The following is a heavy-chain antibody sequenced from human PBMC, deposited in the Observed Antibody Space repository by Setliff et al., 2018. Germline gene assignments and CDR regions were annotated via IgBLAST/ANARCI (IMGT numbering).Heavy chain of an antibody. V-gene: IGHV4-4*02. CDR3: ARLESLGDLSLYGLWFDP. D-gene: IGHD3-16*02. Sequence: LSLTCAVSGSSITSSNWWSWVRQPPGKGLEWIGQIFHSGSTHYNPSLKSRLTISVDQSKNQFSLKLKSVTAADTAVYYCARLESLGDLSLYGLWFDPWGQGTLVTVSS. CDR1: GSSITSSNW. J-gene: IGHJ5*02. CDR2: IFHSGST.